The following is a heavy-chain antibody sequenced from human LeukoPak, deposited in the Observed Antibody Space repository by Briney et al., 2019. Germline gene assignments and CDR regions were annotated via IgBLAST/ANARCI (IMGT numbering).Heavy chain of an antibody. Sequence: GGSLRLSCAASGLTFSSYWMSWVRQAPGKGLEWVANIKQDGSEKYSVDSVKGRFTISRDNANNSLYMQMNSLRAEDTAVYYCARVMXASVWRSYGSYYYYYYMDIWGKXTTVTV. CDR1: GLTFSSYW. V-gene: IGHV3-7*01. CDR3: ARVMXASVWRSYGSYYYYYYMDI. J-gene: IGHJ6*03. D-gene: IGHD3-16*01. CDR2: IKQDGSEK.